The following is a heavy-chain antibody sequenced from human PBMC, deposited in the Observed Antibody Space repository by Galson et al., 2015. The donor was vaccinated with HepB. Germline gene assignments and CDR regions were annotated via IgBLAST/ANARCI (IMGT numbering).Heavy chain of an antibody. CDR1: GYTFTSYG. J-gene: IGHJ6*02. D-gene: IGHD2-15*01. CDR2: ISAYNGNT. Sequence: SVKVSCKASGYTFTSYGISWVRQAPGQGLEWMGWISAYNGNTNYAQKLQGRVTMTTDTSTSTAYMELRSLRSDDTAVYYCARDKDCSGGSCYSPSYYYYYGMDVWGQGTTVTVSS. CDR3: ARDKDCSGGSCYSPSYYYYYGMDV. V-gene: IGHV1-18*04.